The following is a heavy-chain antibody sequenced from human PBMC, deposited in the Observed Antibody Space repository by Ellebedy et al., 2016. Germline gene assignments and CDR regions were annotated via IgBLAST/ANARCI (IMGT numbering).Heavy chain of an antibody. D-gene: IGHD2-15*01. CDR3: VRDQCSAGGCPKWFDP. CDR2: ISSDGSDK. J-gene: IGHJ5*02. Sequence: GGSLRLXCAASGINFSSYGMHWVRQAPGKGLEWVAAISSDGSDKFHADSVKGRFTISRDNSNNTLYLQMNSPRPEDTAVYYCVRDQCSAGGCPKWFDPWGQGTLVTVSS. V-gene: IGHV3-30*03. CDR1: GINFSSYG.